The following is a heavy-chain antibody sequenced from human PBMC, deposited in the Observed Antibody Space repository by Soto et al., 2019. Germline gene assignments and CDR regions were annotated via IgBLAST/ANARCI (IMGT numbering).Heavy chain of an antibody. J-gene: IGHJ1*01. Sequence: QVQLVQSGAEVKKPGASVKVSCKASGYTFTSYGISWVRQAPGQGLEWMGWISAYNGNTNYAQKLQGRVTMTTDTSTSTAYMELRSLRSDDTAVYYCARDWAAVTTHRWDEYFQHWGQGTLVTVSS. CDR3: ARDWAAVTTHRWDEYFQH. D-gene: IGHD4-17*01. CDR1: GYTFTSYG. V-gene: IGHV1-18*01. CDR2: ISAYNGNT.